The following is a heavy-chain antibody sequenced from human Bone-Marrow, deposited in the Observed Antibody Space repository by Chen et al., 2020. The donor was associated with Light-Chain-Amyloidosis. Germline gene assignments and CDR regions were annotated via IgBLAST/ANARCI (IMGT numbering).Heavy chain of an antibody. J-gene: IGHJ4*02. CDR2: IIPILTRR. CDR3: ASKRGIAAPGYYDFEV. V-gene: IGHV1-69*06. Sequence: QVQLVQSGAAVKKPGSSVKVSCKVSGGTFSNYTISWVRQAPGQGLELMGGIIPILTRRDYAVTVQGRVIITADKKTNTAYMEMRSLTSEDTVVYDWASKRGIAAPGYYDFEVWGQGTPVIVSA. CDR1: GGTFSNYT. D-gene: IGHD3-16*01.